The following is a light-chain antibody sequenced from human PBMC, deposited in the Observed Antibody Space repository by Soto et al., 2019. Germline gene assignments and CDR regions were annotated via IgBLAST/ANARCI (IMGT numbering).Light chain of an antibody. V-gene: IGLV2-14*01. Sequence: QSALTQPASVSGSPGQSITISCTGTSSDIGAYNFVSWYQHHPGKAPKLLILEVTNRPSGVSDRFSGSKSGNTASLTISGLLAEDEADYYCSSYVGNTAWVFGGGTKLTVL. CDR2: EVT. CDR3: SSYVGNTAWV. CDR1: SSDIGAYNF. J-gene: IGLJ3*02.